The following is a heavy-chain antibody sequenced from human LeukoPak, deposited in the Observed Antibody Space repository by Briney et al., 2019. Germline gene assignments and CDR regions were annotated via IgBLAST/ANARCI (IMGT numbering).Heavy chain of an antibody. Sequence: SGGSLRLSCAASGFTFSSYGMHWVRQAPGKGLEWVAVISYDGSNKYYADSVKGRFTISRDNSKNTLYLQMNSLRAEDTAVYYCARDLDIAAADYYFDYWGQGTLVTVSS. V-gene: IGHV3-30*03. CDR2: ISYDGSNK. J-gene: IGHJ4*02. CDR1: GFTFSSYG. CDR3: ARDLDIAAADYYFDY. D-gene: IGHD6-13*01.